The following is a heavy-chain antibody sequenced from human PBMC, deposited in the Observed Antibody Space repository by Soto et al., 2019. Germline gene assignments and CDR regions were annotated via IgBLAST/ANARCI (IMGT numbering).Heavy chain of an antibody. J-gene: IGHJ4*02. CDR2: ISYSGST. CDR3: ARDGCSGGSCYSDY. V-gene: IGHV4-61*01. D-gene: IGHD2-15*01. CDR1: GGSVSSNNYY. Sequence: SLTCTVSGGSVSSNNYYWSWMRQPPAKGLEWIGYISYSGSTNYNPSLKSRVTISVDTSKNQISLKLTSVTAADTAVYYCARDGCSGGSCYSDYWGQGTLVTVSS.